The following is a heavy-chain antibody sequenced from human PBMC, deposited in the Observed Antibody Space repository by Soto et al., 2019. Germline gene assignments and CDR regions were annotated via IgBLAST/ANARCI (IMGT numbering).Heavy chain of an antibody. V-gene: IGHV1-3*05. CDR2: INAGNGNT. CDR3: ARVSGYYLPDY. Sequence: QVQLVQSGAEEKKPGASVKVSCKASGYTFTNYAMHWVRQAPGQRLEWMGWINAGNGNTKYSQKFQGRVTITRDTSANTAYMELSSLRSEDTAVYYCARVSGYYLPDYRGQGTLVTVSS. CDR1: GYTFTNYA. J-gene: IGHJ4*02. D-gene: IGHD5-12*01.